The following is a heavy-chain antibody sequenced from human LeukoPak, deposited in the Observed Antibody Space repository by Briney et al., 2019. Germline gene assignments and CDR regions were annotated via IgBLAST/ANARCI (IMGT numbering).Heavy chain of an antibody. CDR2: IYSGGST. CDR3: AKDSHWILFDD. Sequence: GGSLRLSCAASGFTVRSNYMSWVRQAPGKGLEWVSDIYSGGSTHYTDSVKGRLTISRDNSKNTLYLQMNSLRAEDTAVYYCAKDSHWILFDDWGQGTLVTVSS. CDR1: GFTVRSNY. V-gene: IGHV3-53*01. D-gene: IGHD2-2*03. J-gene: IGHJ4*02.